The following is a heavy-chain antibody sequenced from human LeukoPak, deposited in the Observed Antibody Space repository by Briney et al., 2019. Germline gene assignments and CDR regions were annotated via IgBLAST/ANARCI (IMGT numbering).Heavy chain of an antibody. J-gene: IGHJ6*03. CDR2: ISSSGGST. D-gene: IGHD2-15*01. CDR1: GFTFTHYA. Sequence: GGSLRLSCAASGFTFTHYAMSWVRQAPGKGLEWVSSISSSGGSTYYADSVEGRFTISRDKSKNTLSLQMNSLRVEDTAVYYCAKVMPPGRILFYSYYMDVWGRGTTVTVSS. CDR3: AKVMPPGRILFYSYYMDV. V-gene: IGHV3-23*01.